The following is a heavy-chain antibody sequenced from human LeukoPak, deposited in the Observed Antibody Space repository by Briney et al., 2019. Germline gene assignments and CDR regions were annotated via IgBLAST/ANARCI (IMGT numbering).Heavy chain of an antibody. D-gene: IGHD2-2*01. CDR1: GFTFSSYG. CDR3: ARVRAGYCTSTSCYTGMDV. J-gene: IGHJ6*02. V-gene: IGHV3-30*03. CDR2: ISYDGSNE. Sequence: GGSLRLSCAASGFTFSSYGMHWVRQAPGKGLEWVALISYDGSNEYYADSVRGRFTISRDNSKFTLYMQMNSLRAEDTAVYYCARVRAGYCTSTSCYTGMDVWGQGTTVTVSS.